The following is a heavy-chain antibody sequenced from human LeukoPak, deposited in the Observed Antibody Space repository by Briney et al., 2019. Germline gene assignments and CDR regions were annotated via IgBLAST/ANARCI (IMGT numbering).Heavy chain of an antibody. Sequence: PSETLSLTCAVYGGPFSGYYWSWIRQPAGKGLEWIGRIYTSGSTNYNPSLESRVTISVDTSKNQFSLKLSSVTAADAAVYYCARAPYSLIQLSLVGGVFDIWGQGTMVTVSS. J-gene: IGHJ3*02. CDR3: ARAPYSLIQLSLVGGVFDI. CDR2: IYTSGST. CDR1: GGPFSGYY. D-gene: IGHD5-18*01. V-gene: IGHV4-59*10.